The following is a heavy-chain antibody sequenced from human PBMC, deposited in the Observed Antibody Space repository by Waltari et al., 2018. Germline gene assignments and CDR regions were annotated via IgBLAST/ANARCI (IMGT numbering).Heavy chain of an antibody. V-gene: IGHV3-21*01. D-gene: IGHD3-10*01. Sequence: EVQLVESGGGLVKPGGSLRLSCAASGFTISSYSMNWVRLASGKGLEWVSSVSSTSTYIYYADSVKGRFTISRDNAKNSLYLQMNSLRAEDTAVYYCARAPHGITMIRGGDAFDIWGQGTMVTVSS. CDR3: ARAPHGITMIRGGDAFDI. J-gene: IGHJ3*02. CDR1: GFTISSYS. CDR2: VSSTSTYI.